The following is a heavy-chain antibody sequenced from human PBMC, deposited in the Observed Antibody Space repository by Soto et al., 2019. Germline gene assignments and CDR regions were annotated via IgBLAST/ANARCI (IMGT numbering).Heavy chain of an antibody. CDR3: ARTVRSYSWSDFDD. Sequence: QVQLQESGPGLVKPSGTLSLTCAVSGSSLTSTHWWSGVRQSPGKGLEWIGEIYRSGSTKYNPSLKSRVSLSLDKSKNEFSLNLKSVTAADTAVYYCARTVRSYSWSDFDDWGQGTLVTVSS. V-gene: IGHV4-4*02. CDR1: GSSLTSTHW. J-gene: IGHJ4*02. D-gene: IGHD4-4*01. CDR2: IYRSGST.